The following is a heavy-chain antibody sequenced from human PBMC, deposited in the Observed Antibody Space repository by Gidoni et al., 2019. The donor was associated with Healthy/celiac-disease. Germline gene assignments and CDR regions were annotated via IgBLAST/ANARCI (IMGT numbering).Heavy chain of an antibody. CDR2: INPNSGGT. CDR3: ARWGGSGIYYYYYGMDV. V-gene: IGHV1-2*02. CDR1: GYTFTVYY. D-gene: IGHD3-10*01. J-gene: IGHJ6*02. Sequence: QVQLVQSGAEVKKPGASVKVSCTASGYTFTVYYMHWVRQAPGQGLEWMGWINPNSGGTNYAQKFQGRVTMTRDTSISTAYMELSRLRSDDTAVYYCARWGGSGIYYYYYGMDVWGQGTTVTVSS.